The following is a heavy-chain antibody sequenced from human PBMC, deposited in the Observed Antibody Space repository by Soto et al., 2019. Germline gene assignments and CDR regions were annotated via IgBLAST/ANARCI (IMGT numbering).Heavy chain of an antibody. Sequence: QVQLVESGGGVVQPGRSLRLSCAASGFTFSSYAMHWVRQAPGKGLEWVAVISYDGSNKYYADSVKGRFTISRDNSKNTLYLQMNSLRAEDTAVYYCARDRGDIVVVVAATDDACDIWGQGTMVTVSS. D-gene: IGHD2-15*01. CDR3: ARDRGDIVVVVAATDDACDI. CDR1: GFTFSSYA. J-gene: IGHJ3*02. CDR2: ISYDGSNK. V-gene: IGHV3-30-3*01.